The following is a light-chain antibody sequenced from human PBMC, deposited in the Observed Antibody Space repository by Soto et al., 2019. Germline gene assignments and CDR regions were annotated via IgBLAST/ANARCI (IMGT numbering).Light chain of an antibody. CDR2: GAS. V-gene: IGKV3-20*01. CDR1: QSVSSSY. Sequence: ENVLTQSPGTLSLSPGERATLSCRASQSVSSSYLTWYQQKPGQAPRLLIYGASSRDTDIPDRFSGSGSGTDFTLTIRRLEPEDVAVYYCQQYDSSPVTFGQGTKLEIK. CDR3: QQYDSSPVT. J-gene: IGKJ2*01.